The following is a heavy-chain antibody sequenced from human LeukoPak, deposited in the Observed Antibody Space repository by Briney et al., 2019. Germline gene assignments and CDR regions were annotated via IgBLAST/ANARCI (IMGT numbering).Heavy chain of an antibody. V-gene: IGHV3-66*01. Sequence: GGSLRLSCAASGLTVRSDYMNWVRQAPGKGLEWVSVIYSGGSTYYADSVKGRFTISRDNSKNTLYLQMNSLRAEDTAVYYCARGGPAAGRFDYWGQGTLVTVSS. J-gene: IGHJ4*02. CDR2: IYSGGST. D-gene: IGHD6-13*01. CDR1: GLTVRSDY. CDR3: ARGGPAAGRFDY.